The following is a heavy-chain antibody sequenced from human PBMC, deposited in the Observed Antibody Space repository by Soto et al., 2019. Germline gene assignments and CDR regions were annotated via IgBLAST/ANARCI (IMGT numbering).Heavy chain of an antibody. CDR1: GGTFSSYA. CDR2: IIPIFGTA. J-gene: IGHJ6*02. D-gene: IGHD5-12*01. V-gene: IGHV1-69*13. CDR3: AGIVATISYYYYGMDV. Sequence: GASVKVSCKASGGTFSSYAISWVRQAPGQGLEWMGGIIPIFGTANYAQKFQGRVTITADESTSTAYMELSSLRSEDTAVYYCAGIVATISYYYYGMDVWGQGTTVTVS.